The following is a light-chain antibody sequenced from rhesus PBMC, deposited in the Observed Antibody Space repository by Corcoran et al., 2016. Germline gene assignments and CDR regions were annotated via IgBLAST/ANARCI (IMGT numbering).Light chain of an antibody. Sequence: DIQMTQSPSSLSASVGDRVTITCQASQGIRNNLAWYQQKTGKVPKLLFYGASTLQSGVPSRFSGSGSGTDFTLTISSLQPEDFATYYCQQGYGVPYSFGQGTKVEIK. CDR2: GAS. V-gene: IGKV1S17*01. CDR1: QGIRNN. CDR3: QQGYGVPYS. J-gene: IGKJ2*01.